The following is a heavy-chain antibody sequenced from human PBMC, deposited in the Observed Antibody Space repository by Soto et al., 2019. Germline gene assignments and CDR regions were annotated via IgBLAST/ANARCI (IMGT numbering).Heavy chain of an antibody. CDR2: IIPIFGTA. V-gene: IGHV1-69*13. CDR3: ARTSYSYNYRVENYYYYDMDV. D-gene: IGHD5-18*01. Sequence: ASVKVSCKTSGCTFSIYAINCVRQAPGQGLEWMGGIIPIFGTANYAQKFQGRVTITADESTSTAYLELSSLRSEDAAVYYCARTSYSYNYRVENYYYYDMDVWGQGTTVTVSS. CDR1: GCTFSIYA. J-gene: IGHJ6*02.